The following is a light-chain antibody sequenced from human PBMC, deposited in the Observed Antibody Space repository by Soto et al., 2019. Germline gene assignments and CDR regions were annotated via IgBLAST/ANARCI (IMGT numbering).Light chain of an antibody. CDR1: QGIRND. Sequence: IQMTQSPSSRSASVGDRVAITCRASQGIRNDLGWYQQKPGKAPKLLIYAASSLQSGVPSRFSGSGSGTDFTLTISSLQPEDFATYYCLQDHDDSWTFGQGTKVDIK. J-gene: IGKJ1*01. CDR3: LQDHDDSWT. V-gene: IGKV1-6*01. CDR2: AAS.